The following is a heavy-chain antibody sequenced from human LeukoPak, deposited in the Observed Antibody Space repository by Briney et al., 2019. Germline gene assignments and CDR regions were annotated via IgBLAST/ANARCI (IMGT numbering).Heavy chain of an antibody. V-gene: IGHV4-59*01. CDR1: GGSISGYY. D-gene: IGHD5-18*01. Sequence: SETLSLTCTVSGGSISGYYYNWIRQPPGKGLEWIGYIYYGGSTNYNPSLKSRVTISVDKSKNQFSLKLSSVTAADTAAYYCARDGGYGYATKAFDIWGQGTTVTVSS. CDR3: ARDGGYGYATKAFDI. J-gene: IGHJ3*02. CDR2: IYYGGST.